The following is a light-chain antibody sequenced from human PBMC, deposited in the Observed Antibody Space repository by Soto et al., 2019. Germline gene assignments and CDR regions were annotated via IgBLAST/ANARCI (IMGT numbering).Light chain of an antibody. CDR2: EVS. CDR1: SSDVGYYNY. J-gene: IGLJ1*01. CDR3: AAWDDSLNAYV. Sequence: QSALTQPASVSGSPGQSITISCTGTSSDVGYYNYVSWYQQHPGKAPKLMIYEVSNRPSGVSNRFSGSKSGNTASLTISGLQAEDEADYYCAAWDDSLNAYVFGTGTKLPS. V-gene: IGLV2-14*01.